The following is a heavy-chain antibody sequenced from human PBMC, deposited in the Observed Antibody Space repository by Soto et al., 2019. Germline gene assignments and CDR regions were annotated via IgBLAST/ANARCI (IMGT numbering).Heavy chain of an antibody. CDR3: GRVSGSGEVVDP. J-gene: IGHJ5*02. D-gene: IGHD3-10*01. CDR1: GFMFSNYW. Sequence: EVYLVESGGGLVQPGGSLRLSCEASGFMFSNYWMNWVRQAPGKGLQRVTNIKEDGSDKSYVDSVKGRFTISRVNAKKSLYLQMNSLRVEDTAVYYCGRVSGSGEVVDPWGQGTVVIVSS. V-gene: IGHV3-7*03. CDR2: IKEDGSDK.